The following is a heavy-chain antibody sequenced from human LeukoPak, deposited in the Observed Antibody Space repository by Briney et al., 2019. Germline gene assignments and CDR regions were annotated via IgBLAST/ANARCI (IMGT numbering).Heavy chain of an antibody. D-gene: IGHD2-2*01. Sequence: GGPLRLSCAASGFTSSDYYMNWIRQAPGKGLEWVSYISSTSSYTNYADSVKGRFTISRDNAKNSLYLQLNSLRAEDTAVYYCARENGTSTTFHYWGQGTLVTVSS. CDR2: ISSTSSYT. CDR1: GFTSSDYY. V-gene: IGHV3-11*05. J-gene: IGHJ4*02. CDR3: ARENGTSTTFHY.